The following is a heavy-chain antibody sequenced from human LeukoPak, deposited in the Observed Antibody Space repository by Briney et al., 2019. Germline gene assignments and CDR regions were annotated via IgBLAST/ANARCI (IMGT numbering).Heavy chain of an antibody. CDR1: GFTFTTSA. CDR2: IVVDTGYT. CDR3: AADLMPQTGYAYGMGV. J-gene: IGHJ6*02. Sequence: GASVKVSCKASGFTFTTSAMQWVRQARGQRLEWIGFIVVDTGYTNYAQTFQERLTITRDMSTSTAYMDLSSLRSEDTAVYYCAADLMPQTGYAYGMGVWGQGTTVTVSS. V-gene: IGHV1-58*02. D-gene: IGHD5-12*01.